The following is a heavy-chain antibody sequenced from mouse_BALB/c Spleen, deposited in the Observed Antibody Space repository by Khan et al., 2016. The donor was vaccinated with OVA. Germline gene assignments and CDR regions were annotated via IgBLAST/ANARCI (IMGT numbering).Heavy chain of an antibody. V-gene: IGHV14-3*02. CDR1: GFNIKDTH. Sequence: MQLEESGAELVKPGASVKLSCTASGFNIKDTHMHWVRQRPEQGLEWIGRIDPANGNSKYDPRFQGKATITADTSSNTAYLHLSSLTSEDTAVYYCAPAGTGDYFDYWGQGTTLTVSS. CDR2: IDPANGNS. J-gene: IGHJ2*01. D-gene: IGHD4-1*01. CDR3: APAGTGDYFDY.